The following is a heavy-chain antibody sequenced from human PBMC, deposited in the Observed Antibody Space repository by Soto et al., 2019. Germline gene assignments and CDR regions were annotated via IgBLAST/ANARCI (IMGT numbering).Heavy chain of an antibody. V-gene: IGHV1-46*01. CDR3: ARAVEMATYRDAFDI. CDR2: INPTSGST. CDR1: GYTFTSYN. Sequence: QVQLVQSGAEVKKPGASVKVSCKASGYTFTSYNLHWVRRAPGQGLEWMGIINPTSGSTSYAQKFQGGVTMTRDTSTVTVNMELISLRADDTAVYYCARAVEMATYRDAFDIWGQGTMVTVSS. J-gene: IGHJ3*02. D-gene: IGHD5-12*01.